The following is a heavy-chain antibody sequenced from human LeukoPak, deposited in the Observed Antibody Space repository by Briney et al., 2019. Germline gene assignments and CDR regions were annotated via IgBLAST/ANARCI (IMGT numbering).Heavy chain of an antibody. CDR3: ARGHGDYPFDY. Sequence: PSETLSLTCAVAGGSISSGGYSWSWIRQPPGKGLEWIGYIYHSGGTYYNPSLKSRVTISVDRSKNQFSLKLSSVTAADTAVYYCARGHGDYPFDYWGQGTLVTVSS. CDR1: GGSISSGGYS. J-gene: IGHJ4*02. V-gene: IGHV4-30-2*01. D-gene: IGHD4-17*01. CDR2: IYHSGGT.